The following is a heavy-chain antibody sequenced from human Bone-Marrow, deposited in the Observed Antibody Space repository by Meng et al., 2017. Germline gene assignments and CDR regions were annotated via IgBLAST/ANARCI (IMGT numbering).Heavy chain of an antibody. CDR1: GGTFSSYA. J-gene: IGHJ6*02. D-gene: IGHD3-3*01. Sequence: SVKVSCKASGGTFSSYAISWVRQAPGQGLEWMGGIIHIFGTANYAQKFQGRVTIIADESTSTAYMELSSLRSEDTAVYYCAREERYDFWSGYYLGLDYYYGMDVWGQGTTVTVSS. V-gene: IGHV1-69*13. CDR2: IIHIFGTA. CDR3: AREERYDFWSGYYLGLDYYYGMDV.